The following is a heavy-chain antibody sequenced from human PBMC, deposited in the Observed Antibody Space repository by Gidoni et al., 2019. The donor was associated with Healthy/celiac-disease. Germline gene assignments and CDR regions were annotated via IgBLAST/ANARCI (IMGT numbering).Heavy chain of an antibody. CDR2: ISGSGGST. D-gene: IGHD6-19*01. J-gene: IGHJ6*03. CDR1: GFTFSSYA. CDR3: AKDGGAVAGTPYYYYYYMDV. V-gene: IGHV3-23*01. Sequence: EVQLLESGGGLVQPGGSLRLSCAASGFTFSSYAMSWVRQPPGKGLEGVSAISGSGGSTYYADSVKGRFTISRDNSKNTLYLQMNSLRAEDTAVYYCAKDGGAVAGTPYYYYYYMDVWGKGTTVTVSS.